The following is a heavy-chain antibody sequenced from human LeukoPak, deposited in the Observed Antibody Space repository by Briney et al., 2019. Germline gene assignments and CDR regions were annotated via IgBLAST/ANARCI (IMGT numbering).Heavy chain of an antibody. V-gene: IGHV1-46*01. Sequence: ASVKVSCKASGYTFTSYYMHWVRQAPGQGLEWMGVIYISGGSTSYAQKFQGRFTMTRDTSTSTVYMELSSLRSEDTAVYYCARAHLHYGDSIHDLDYWGQGTLVTVSS. CDR3: ARAHLHYGDSIHDLDY. CDR1: GYTFTSYY. J-gene: IGHJ4*02. D-gene: IGHD4-17*01. CDR2: IYISGGST.